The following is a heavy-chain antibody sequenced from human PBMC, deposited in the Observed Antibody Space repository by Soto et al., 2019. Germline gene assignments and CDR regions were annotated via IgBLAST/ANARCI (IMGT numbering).Heavy chain of an antibody. Sequence: SETLSLTCTVSGGPISSSTYYWGWIRQPPGKGLEWVGNIFYSGSTYYNPSLRSRVTISVDTSKNQFSLKLSSVTAADTAVYYCARRPGGGSCDYWGPGILVTVS. D-gene: IGHD2-15*01. CDR2: IFYSGST. CDR1: GGPISSSTYY. V-gene: IGHV4-39*01. J-gene: IGHJ4*02. CDR3: ARRPGGGSCDY.